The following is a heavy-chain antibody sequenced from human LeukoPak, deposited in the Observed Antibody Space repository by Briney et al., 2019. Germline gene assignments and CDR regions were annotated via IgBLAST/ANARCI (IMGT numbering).Heavy chain of an antibody. V-gene: IGHV4-59*01. J-gene: IGHJ4*02. D-gene: IGHD3-16*01. Sequence: SETLSLTCTVSGGSISSYYWSWIRQPPGKGLEWIGYIYYSGSTNYNPSLKSRVTISVDTSKNQFSLKLSSVTAADMAVYYCARSRLLSPFDYWGQGTLVTVSS. CDR2: IYYSGST. CDR3: ARSRLLSPFDY. CDR1: GGSISSYY.